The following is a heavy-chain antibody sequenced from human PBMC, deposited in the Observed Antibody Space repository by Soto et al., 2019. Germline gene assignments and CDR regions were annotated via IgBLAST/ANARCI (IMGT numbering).Heavy chain of an antibody. CDR2: ISGSGGST. CDR3: ANHFCSGGSCYSRNGVGY. Sequence: EVQLLESGGGLVQPGGSLRLSCAASGFTFSSYAMSWVRQAPGKGLEWVSAISGSGGSTYYADSVKGRFTISRDNSKNTLYLQMNSLRAEDTAVYYCANHFCSGGSCYSRNGVGYWGQGTLVTVSA. J-gene: IGHJ4*02. CDR1: GFTFSSYA. V-gene: IGHV3-23*01. D-gene: IGHD2-15*01.